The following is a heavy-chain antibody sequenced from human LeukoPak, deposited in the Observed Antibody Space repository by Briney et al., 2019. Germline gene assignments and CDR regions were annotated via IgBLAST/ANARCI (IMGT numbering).Heavy chain of an antibody. J-gene: IGHJ3*02. CDR2: ITSDSRYM. CDR3: AKDRDDYVWGSYLGAFDI. D-gene: IGHD3-16*01. Sequence: GGSLRLSCAASGFTFSSYNMNWVRQAPGKGLEWVSSITSDSRYMYYADSVKGRFTISRDNSKNTLYLQMNSLRAEDTAVFYCAKDRDDYVWGSYLGAFDIWGQGTMVTVSS. V-gene: IGHV3-21*04. CDR1: GFTFSSYN.